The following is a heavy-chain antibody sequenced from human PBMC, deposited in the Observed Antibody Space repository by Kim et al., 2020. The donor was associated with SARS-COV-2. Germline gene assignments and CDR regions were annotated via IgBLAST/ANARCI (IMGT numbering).Heavy chain of an antibody. CDR1: GGSISSYY. J-gene: IGHJ4*02. CDR2: IYYSGST. Sequence: SETLSLTCTVSGGSISSYYWSWIRQPPGKGLEWIGYIYYSGSTNYNPSLKSRVTISVDTSKNQFSLKLSSVTAADTAVYYCARAPELDINFDYWGQGTL. D-gene: IGHD1-1*01. V-gene: IGHV4-59*13. CDR3: ARAPELDINFDY.